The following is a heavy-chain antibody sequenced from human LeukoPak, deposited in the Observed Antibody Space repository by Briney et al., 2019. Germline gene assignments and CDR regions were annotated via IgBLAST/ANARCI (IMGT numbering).Heavy chain of an antibody. V-gene: IGHV1-18*01. Sequence: ASVKVSCKASGYTFTSYGISWVRQAPGQGLEWMGWISAYNGNTNYAQKLQGRVTMTTDTSTSTAYMELRSLRSDDTAVYYCARSEYSGSYYQIWYFDYWGQGTLVTVSS. D-gene: IGHD1-26*01. J-gene: IGHJ4*02. CDR3: ARSEYSGSYYQIWYFDY. CDR2: ISAYNGNT. CDR1: GYTFTSYG.